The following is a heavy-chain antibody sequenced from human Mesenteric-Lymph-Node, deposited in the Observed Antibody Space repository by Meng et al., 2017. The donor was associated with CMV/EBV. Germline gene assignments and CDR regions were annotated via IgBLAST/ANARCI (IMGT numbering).Heavy chain of an antibody. D-gene: IGHD3-10*01. CDR2: ISWNSGSI. Sequence: GGSLRLSCAASGFIFDDYAMYWVRQAPGKGLEWVSGISWNSGSIGYADSVKGRFTISRDKSKNTLYLQISSLRGEDTAVYYCAKAKSNTGGYYFDYWGRGTLVTVSS. CDR3: AKAKSNTGGYYFDY. J-gene: IGHJ4*02. CDR1: GFIFDDYA. V-gene: IGHV3-9*01.